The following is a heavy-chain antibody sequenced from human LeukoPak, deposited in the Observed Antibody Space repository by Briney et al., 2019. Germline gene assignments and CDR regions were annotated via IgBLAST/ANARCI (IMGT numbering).Heavy chain of an antibody. Sequence: SETLSLTCAVYGGSFSGYDWSWIRQPPGKGLEWIGESSPGGSTKYNPSLKSRVTISLDTSKKQLSLKLTSVTAADTAVYYCAREGPMFDSGTYSKSLGYWGQGILVTVSS. D-gene: IGHD3-10*01. J-gene: IGHJ4*02. CDR2: SSPGGST. V-gene: IGHV4-34*01. CDR1: GGSFSGYD. CDR3: AREGPMFDSGTYSKSLGY.